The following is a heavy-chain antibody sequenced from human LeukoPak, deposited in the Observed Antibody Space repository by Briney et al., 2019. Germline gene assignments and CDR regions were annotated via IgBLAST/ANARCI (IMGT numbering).Heavy chain of an antibody. D-gene: IGHD5-12*01. CDR2: INWNGGST. Sequence: VGSLRLSCAASGFTFDDYGMSWVRQAPGKGLEWVSGINWNGGSTGYADSVKGRFTISRDNAKNSLYLQMNSLRAEDTALYYCARSTLIVATTPPDYWGPGTLVTVSS. CDR3: ARSTLIVATTPPDY. V-gene: IGHV3-20*04. J-gene: IGHJ4*02. CDR1: GFTFDDYG.